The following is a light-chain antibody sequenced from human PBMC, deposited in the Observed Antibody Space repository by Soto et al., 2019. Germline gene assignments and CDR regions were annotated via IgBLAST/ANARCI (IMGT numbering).Light chain of an antibody. Sequence: QSALIQPASVSGSPGQSITISCTGTTSDVGGYNHVSWFQQHPGKVPKLMIYDVNNRPSGVSNRCSGSKSGNTASLTISGLQAEDEADYYCSSYTNTNTLVFGGGTKLTVL. CDR1: TSDVGGYNH. CDR2: DVN. V-gene: IGLV2-14*01. CDR3: SSYTNTNTLV. J-gene: IGLJ2*01.